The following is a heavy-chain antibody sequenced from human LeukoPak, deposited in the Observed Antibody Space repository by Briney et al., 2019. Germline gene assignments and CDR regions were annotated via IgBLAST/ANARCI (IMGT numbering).Heavy chain of an antibody. V-gene: IGHV1-69*13. CDR3: ARAEYSSSWYYYYYYYMDV. CDR1: GGTFSSYA. D-gene: IGHD6-13*01. CDR2: IIPIFGTA. J-gene: IGHJ6*03. Sequence: SVKVSCKASGGTFSSYAISWVRQAPGQGLEWMGGIIPIFGTANYAQKFQGRVTITADESTSTAYMELSSLRSEDTAVYYCARAEYSSSWYYYYYYYMDVWGKGTTVTISS.